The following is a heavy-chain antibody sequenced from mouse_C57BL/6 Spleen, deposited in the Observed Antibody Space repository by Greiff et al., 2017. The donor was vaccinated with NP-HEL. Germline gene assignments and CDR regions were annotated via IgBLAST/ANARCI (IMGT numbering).Heavy chain of an antibody. CDR2: IYPGDGDT. CDR1: GYAFSSSW. V-gene: IGHV1-82*01. CDR3: ARGVYYGSSRDYFDY. J-gene: IGHJ2*01. D-gene: IGHD1-1*01. Sequence: VKLVESGPELVKPGASVKISCKASGYAFSSSWMNWVKQRPGKGLEWIGRIYPGDGDTNYNGKFKGKATLTADKSSSTAYMQLSSLTSEDSAVYFCARGVYYGSSRDYFDYWGQGTTLTVSS.